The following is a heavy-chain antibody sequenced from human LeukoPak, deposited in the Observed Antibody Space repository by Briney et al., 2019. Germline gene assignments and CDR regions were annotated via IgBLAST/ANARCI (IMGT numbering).Heavy chain of an antibody. CDR1: GYTFTSYG. CDR2: ISAYNGNT. D-gene: IGHD4-17*01. V-gene: IGHV1-18*01. J-gene: IGHJ3*02. Sequence: ASVKVSCKASGYTFTSYGISWVRRAPGQGLEWMGWISAYNGNTNYAQKLQGRVTMTTDTSTSTAYMGLRSLRSDDTAVYYCARDRMTTVTTWGSDAFDIWGQGTMVTVSS. CDR3: ARDRMTTVTTWGSDAFDI.